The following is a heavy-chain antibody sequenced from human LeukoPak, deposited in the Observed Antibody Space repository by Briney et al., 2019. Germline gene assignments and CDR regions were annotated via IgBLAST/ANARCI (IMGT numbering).Heavy chain of an antibody. CDR1: GGSIGTYY. V-gene: IGHV4-4*07. J-gene: IGHJ5*02. CDR3: ARGTGIAADGKNWFDP. D-gene: IGHD6-13*01. Sequence: PSETLSLTCTVSGGSIGTYYWSWLRQPPGKGLEWIGRIYTSGSTNYNPSPTSRVTISVDTSKTPFSLTLSSVTAADTAVYYCARGTGIAADGKNWFDPWGQGTRVTVAS. CDR2: IYTSGST.